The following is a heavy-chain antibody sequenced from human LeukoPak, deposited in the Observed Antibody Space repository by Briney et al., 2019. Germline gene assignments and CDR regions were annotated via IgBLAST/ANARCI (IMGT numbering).Heavy chain of an antibody. Sequence: GRSLRLSCAASGFTFDDYAMHWVRQAPGKGLEWVSGISWNSGSIGYADSVKGRFTISRDNAKNSLYLQMNSLRAEDTAVYYCAGHPVLRRYYYDSSGYYPAGFDYWGQGTLVTVSS. CDR2: ISWNSGSI. CDR3: AGHPVLRRYYYDSSGYYPAGFDY. V-gene: IGHV3-9*01. J-gene: IGHJ4*02. CDR1: GFTFDDYA. D-gene: IGHD3-22*01.